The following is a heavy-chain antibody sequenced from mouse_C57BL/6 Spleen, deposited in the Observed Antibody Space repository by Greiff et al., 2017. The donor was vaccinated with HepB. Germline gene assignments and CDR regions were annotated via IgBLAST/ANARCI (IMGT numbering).Heavy chain of an antibody. CDR2: IYPGGGYT. Sequence: VQLQESGAELVRPGTSVKMSCKASGYTFTNYWIGWAKQRPGHGLEWIGDIYPGGGYTNYNEKFKGKATLTADKSSSTAYMQFSSLTSEDSAIYYCARGRGFDYWGQGTTLTVSS. V-gene: IGHV1-63*01. CDR1: GYTFTNYW. J-gene: IGHJ2*01. CDR3: ARGRGFDY.